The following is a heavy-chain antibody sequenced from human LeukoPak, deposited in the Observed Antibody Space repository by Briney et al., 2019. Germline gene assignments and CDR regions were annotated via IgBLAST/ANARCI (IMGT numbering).Heavy chain of an antibody. CDR2: IDHSGST. D-gene: IGHD1-1*01. J-gene: IGHJ5*02. Sequence: SETLSLTCAVYGASFSDYYWSWIRQPAGKGLEWIGEIDHSGSTKCNPSLKSRVTISVDTSKNQFSLDLSSVTAADTAVYYCATSPQLGSYNWFDPWGQGTLVTVSS. CDR1: GASFSDYY. V-gene: IGHV4-34*01. CDR3: ATSPQLGSYNWFDP.